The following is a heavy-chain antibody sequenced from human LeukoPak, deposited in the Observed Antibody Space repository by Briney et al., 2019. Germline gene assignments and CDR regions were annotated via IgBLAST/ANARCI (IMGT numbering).Heavy chain of an antibody. CDR1: GFTFNIYG. D-gene: IGHD3-10*01. J-gene: IGHJ4*02. Sequence: GGSLRLSCAASGFTFNIYGMSWVRQAPGKGLEWVSYISSSSAVYYADSVKGRFTISRDNAKNSLYLQMNSLRDEDTAVYYCARPSMVQGTNIAAFDSWGQGTLVTVPS. CDR2: ISSSSAV. CDR3: ARPSMVQGTNIAAFDS. V-gene: IGHV3-48*02.